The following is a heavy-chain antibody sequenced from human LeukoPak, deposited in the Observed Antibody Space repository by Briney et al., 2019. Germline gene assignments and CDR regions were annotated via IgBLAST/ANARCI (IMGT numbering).Heavy chain of an antibody. CDR3: ARGNSNFDY. J-gene: IGHJ4*02. V-gene: IGHV4-30-4*01. Sequence: EPSETLSLTCTVSGGSISSGDYYWSWIRQPPGKVLEWIGYIYYSGSTYYNPYLKSRVAISVDTSKNQFSLKLSSVTAADTAVYYCARGNSNFDYWGQGTLVTVSS. CDR1: GGSISSGDYY. CDR2: IYYSGST. D-gene: IGHD4-11*01.